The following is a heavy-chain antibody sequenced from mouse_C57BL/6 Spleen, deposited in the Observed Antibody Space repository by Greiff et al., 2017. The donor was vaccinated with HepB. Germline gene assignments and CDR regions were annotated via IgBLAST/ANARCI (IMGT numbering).Heavy chain of an antibody. CDR2: IYPGDGDT. V-gene: IGHV1-82*01. J-gene: IGHJ1*03. D-gene: IGHD2-3*01. CDR3: ARWPYDGYSYWYFDV. CDR1: GYAFSSSW. Sequence: VMLVESGPELVKPGASVKISCKASGYAFSSSWMNWVKQRPGKGLEWIGRIYPGDGDTNYNGKFKGKATLTADKSSSTAYMQLSSLTSEDSAVYFCARWPYDGYSYWYFDVWGTGTTVTVSS.